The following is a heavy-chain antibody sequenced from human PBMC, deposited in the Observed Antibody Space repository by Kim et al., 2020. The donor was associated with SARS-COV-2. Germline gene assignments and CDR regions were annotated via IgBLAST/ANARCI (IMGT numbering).Heavy chain of an antibody. CDR2: ISSSSSYM. CDR3: ASFYAAAAGTGGYYYYGMDV. V-gene: IGHV3-21*01. J-gene: IGHJ6*02. Sequence: GGSLRLSCAASGFTFSSYSMNWVRQAPGKGLEWVSSISSSSSYMYYADSVKGRFTISRDNAKNSLYLQMNSLRAEDTAVYYCASFYAAAAGTGGYYYYGMDVWGQGTTVTVSS. CDR1: GFTFSSYS. D-gene: IGHD6-13*01.